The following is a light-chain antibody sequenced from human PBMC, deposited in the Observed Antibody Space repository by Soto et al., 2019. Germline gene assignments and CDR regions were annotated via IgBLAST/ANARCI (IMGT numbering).Light chain of an antibody. CDR3: QQYNNWPRT. J-gene: IGKJ1*01. Sequence: EVVMTQSPATVSVSPGGRATLSCRASQSVSTNLAWYQQKPGQAPRLLIYSASTRATGIPARFSGSGSGTEFPPTISSLQSEDFAVYYCQQYNNWPRTFGQGTQVDFK. CDR2: SAS. CDR1: QSVSTN. V-gene: IGKV3-15*01.